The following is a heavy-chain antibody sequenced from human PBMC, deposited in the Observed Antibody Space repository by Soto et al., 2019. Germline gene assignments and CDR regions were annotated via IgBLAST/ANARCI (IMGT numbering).Heavy chain of an antibody. J-gene: IGHJ4*02. D-gene: IGHD2-8*01. CDR2: IDPGSGRA. Sequence: QVQLVQSGAEVKKPGASVRVSCKPSGYTLRNYAIHWVRQAAGQSLEWLAWIDPGSGRATYSQKVQSRIIVTRDNSAPTFYMDLTSLTSEYKAVDFCTRYLNGGNPFDYWGQGALVIVSS. V-gene: IGHV1-3*01. CDR1: GYTLRNYA. CDR3: TRYLNGGNPFDY.